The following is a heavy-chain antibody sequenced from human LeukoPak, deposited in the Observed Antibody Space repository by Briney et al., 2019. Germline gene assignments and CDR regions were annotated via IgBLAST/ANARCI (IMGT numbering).Heavy chain of an antibody. J-gene: IGHJ5*02. V-gene: IGHV1-69*05. Sequence: GASVKVSCKASGGTFSSYAISWVRQAPGQGLEWMGGIIPIFGTANYAQKFLGRVTITTDESTSTAYMELSSLRSEDTAVYYCARDRRCSGGSCYWFDPWGQGTLVTVSS. D-gene: IGHD2-15*01. CDR2: IIPIFGTA. CDR1: GGTFSSYA. CDR3: ARDRRCSGGSCYWFDP.